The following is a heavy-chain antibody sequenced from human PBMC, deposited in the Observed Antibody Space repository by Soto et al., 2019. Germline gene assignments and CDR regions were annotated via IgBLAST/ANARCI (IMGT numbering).Heavy chain of an antibody. Sequence: ASVKVSCKASGYTFTSYGISWVRQAPGQGLEWMGWISAYNGNTNYAQKLRGRVTMTTDTSTNTAYMELRSLRDDDTAVYYCARDLDGSGSYYTDYWGPGTLVTVSS. J-gene: IGHJ4*02. V-gene: IGHV1-18*04. CDR1: GYTFTSYG. CDR3: ARDLDGSGSYYTDY. D-gene: IGHD3-10*01. CDR2: ISAYNGNT.